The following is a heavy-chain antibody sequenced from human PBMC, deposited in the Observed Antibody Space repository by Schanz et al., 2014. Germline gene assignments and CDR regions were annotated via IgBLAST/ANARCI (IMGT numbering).Heavy chain of an antibody. V-gene: IGHV3-11*01. J-gene: IGHJ4*02. CDR3: ARIGGSVFDY. Sequence: VQLVESGGGLVQPGGSLRLSCAASGFTFSAYYMDWVRQAPGKGLEWVSYIGNGGVTIYYADSVKGRFTVSRDNAKNSVYLQMNGLRVEDTAVYYCARIGGSVFDYWAQGTLVTVSS. CDR1: GFTFSAYY. D-gene: IGHD3-10*01. CDR2: IGNGGVTI.